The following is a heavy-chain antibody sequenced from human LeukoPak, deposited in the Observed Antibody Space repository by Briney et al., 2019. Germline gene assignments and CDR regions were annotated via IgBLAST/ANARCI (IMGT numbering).Heavy chain of an antibody. CDR2: IWYDGSNK. V-gene: IGHV3-33*06. Sequence: GGSLRLSCAASGFTFSTYGMHWVRQAPGKGLEWVAVIWYDGSNKYYADSVKGRFTISRDNSKNTLYLQMNSLRAEDTAVYYCAKAYGGRDYWGQGTLVTVSS. CDR1: GFTFSTYG. D-gene: IGHD4-23*01. CDR3: AKAYGGRDY. J-gene: IGHJ4*02.